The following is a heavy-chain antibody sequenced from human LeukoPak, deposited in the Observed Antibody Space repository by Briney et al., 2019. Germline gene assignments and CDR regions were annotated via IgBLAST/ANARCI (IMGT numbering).Heavy chain of an antibody. D-gene: IGHD5-18*01. CDR3: ARDTAMVKPYSYYGMDV. CDR1: GYTVNSYG. J-gene: IGHJ6*02. V-gene: IGHV1-18*01. CDR2: ISAYNGNT. Sequence: ASVKVSCKTAGYTVNSYGISWVRQAPGQGLAWMGWISAYNGNTNYAQKLQGRVTMTTDTSTSTAYMELRSLRSDDTAVYYCARDTAMVKPYSYYGMDVWGQGTTVTVSS.